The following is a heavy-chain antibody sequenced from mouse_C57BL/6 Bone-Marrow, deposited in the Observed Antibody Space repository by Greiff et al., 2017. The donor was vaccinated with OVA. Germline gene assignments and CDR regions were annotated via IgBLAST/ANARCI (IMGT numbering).Heavy chain of an antibody. J-gene: IGHJ4*01. D-gene: IGHD1-1*01. CDR3: TRGVNYGSSYPIYYAMDY. V-gene: IGHV1-15*01. CDR2: IDPETGGT. Sequence: QVQLKQSGAELVRPGASVTLSCKASGYTFTDYEMHWVKQTPVHGLEWIGAIDPETGGTAYNQKFKGKAILTADKSSSTAYMELRSLTSEDSAVYYCTRGVNYGSSYPIYYAMDYWGQGTSVTVSS. CDR1: GYTFTDYE.